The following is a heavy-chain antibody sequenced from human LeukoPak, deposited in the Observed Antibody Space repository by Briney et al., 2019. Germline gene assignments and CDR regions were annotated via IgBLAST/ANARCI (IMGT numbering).Heavy chain of an antibody. V-gene: IGHV3-21*01. Sequence: GGSLRLSCAASGFTFSSYSMNWVRQAPGKGLEWVSSISSSSSYIYYADSVKGRFTISRDNAKNSLYLQMNSLRAEDTAVYYCARAEYYYDSSGDTFFDYWGQGTLVTVSS. CDR1: GFTFSSYS. D-gene: IGHD3-22*01. CDR2: ISSSSSYI. J-gene: IGHJ4*02. CDR3: ARAEYYYDSSGDTFFDY.